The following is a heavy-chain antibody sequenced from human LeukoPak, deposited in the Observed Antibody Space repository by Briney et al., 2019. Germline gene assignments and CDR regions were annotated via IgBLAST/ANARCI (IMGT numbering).Heavy chain of an antibody. V-gene: IGHV3-21*01. D-gene: IGHD5-18*01. Sequence: GGSLRLSCAASGFTFSSYSMNWVRQAPGKGLEWVSSISSSSSYIYYADSVKGRFTVSRDNAKNSLYLQMNSLRAEDTAVYYCARGGIQLWLDYWGQGTLVTVSS. CDR2: ISSSSSYI. J-gene: IGHJ4*02. CDR1: GFTFSSYS. CDR3: ARGGIQLWLDY.